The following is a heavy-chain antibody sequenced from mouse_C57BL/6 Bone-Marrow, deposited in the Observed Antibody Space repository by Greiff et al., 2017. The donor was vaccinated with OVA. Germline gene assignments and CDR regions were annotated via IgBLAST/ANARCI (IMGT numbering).Heavy chain of an antibody. D-gene: IGHD2-5*01. CDR2: ISNGGGST. Sequence: DVMLVESGGGLVQPGGSLKLSCAASGFTFSDYYMYWVRQTPEKRLEWVAYISNGGGSTYYPDTVKGRFTISRDDAKNTLYLQMSRLRCEDTAMYYCAREDSNYFDYWGQGTTLTVSS. CDR1: GFTFSDYY. V-gene: IGHV5-12*01. J-gene: IGHJ2*01. CDR3: AREDSNYFDY.